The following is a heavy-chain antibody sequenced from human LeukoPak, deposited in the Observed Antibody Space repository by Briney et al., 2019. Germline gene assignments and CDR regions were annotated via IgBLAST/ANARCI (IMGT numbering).Heavy chain of an antibody. CDR3: ARHDVYAFDI. CDR1: GGSISSNNW. CDR2: IYHRGST. V-gene: IGHV4-4*02. J-gene: IGHJ3*02. D-gene: IGHD3-16*01. Sequence: PSETLSLTCAVSGGSISSNNWWSWVRQPPGKGLEWLGEIYHRGSTNYSPSLKSRVTISVDTSKNQLSLRLISATAAETAVYYCARHDVYAFDIWGQGTMATVSS.